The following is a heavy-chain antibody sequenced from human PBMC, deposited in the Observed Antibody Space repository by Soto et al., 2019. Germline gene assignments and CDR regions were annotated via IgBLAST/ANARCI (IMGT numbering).Heavy chain of an antibody. D-gene: IGHD2-15*01. J-gene: IGHJ6*02. CDR1: GYTFATYG. CDR3: GRGLPDCSGGSCQYGMDV. Sequence: GASVKVSCKTSGYTFATYGISWVRQAPGQGPEWMGWISVYNGNTIYAKNVQGRVTMTTDTSTTTAFMELRSLRSDDTAVYYCGRGLPDCSGGSCQYGMDVWGQGTTVTVSS. V-gene: IGHV1-18*04. CDR2: ISVYNGNT.